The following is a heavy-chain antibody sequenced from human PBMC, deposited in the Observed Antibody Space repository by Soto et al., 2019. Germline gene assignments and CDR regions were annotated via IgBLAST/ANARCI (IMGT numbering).Heavy chain of an antibody. Sequence: QITLKESGPTLVKPTQTLTLTCTFSGFSLSTSGVGVGWIRQPPGKALEWLTLIYWNEDKRYRPSLKSRLTIXTDXSXIQVVLTMTNMAPVDTATYYCAHAAYDSGYVYGLDVWGQGTTVTVSS. CDR2: IYWNEDK. V-gene: IGHV2-5*01. D-gene: IGHD5-12*01. CDR1: GFSLSTSGVG. J-gene: IGHJ6*02. CDR3: AHAAYDSGYVYGLDV.